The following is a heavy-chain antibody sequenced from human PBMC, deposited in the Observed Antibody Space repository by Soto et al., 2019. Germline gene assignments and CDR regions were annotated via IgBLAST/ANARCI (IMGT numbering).Heavy chain of an antibody. J-gene: IGHJ4*02. CDR1: GLTFNDSA. CDR3: SSSLLPWVQKPPYY. CDR2: ISARADAK. D-gene: IGHD1-26*01. V-gene: IGHV3-23*01. Sequence: EVQLLESEGGLVQPGGSLRLSCTASGLTFNDSAMTWVRQAPGKGLEWVSGISARADAKYYAASVRGRFTIFRDNSRRTVSLQMNSLRVDDSAVYYCSSSLLPWVQKPPYYWGLGALVTVSS.